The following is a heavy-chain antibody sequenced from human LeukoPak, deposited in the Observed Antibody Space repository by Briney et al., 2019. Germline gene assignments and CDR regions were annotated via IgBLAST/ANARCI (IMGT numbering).Heavy chain of an antibody. Sequence: SETLSLTCTVSGGSISRRTYYWGWIRQPPGKGLEWIGSIYYSGNTYSNPSLRSRVTISVDTSKNQFPLRLNSVTAADTAVYYGAVLGNYALNYWGQGTLVTVSS. CDR3: AVLGNYALNY. CDR2: IYYSGNT. CDR1: GGSISRRTYY. J-gene: IGHJ4*02. D-gene: IGHD1-7*01. V-gene: IGHV4-39*06.